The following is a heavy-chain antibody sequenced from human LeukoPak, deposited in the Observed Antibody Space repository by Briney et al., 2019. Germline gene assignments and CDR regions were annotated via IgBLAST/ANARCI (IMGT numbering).Heavy chain of an antibody. CDR2: ISYDGSNK. D-gene: IGHD3-10*01. V-gene: IGHV3-30*04. J-gene: IGHJ4*02. CDR1: GFTFSSYA. Sequence: GGALRLSCAASGFTFSSYAMHWVCQAPGKGLEWVAVISYDGSNKYYADSVKGRFTISRDNSKNTLYLQMNSLRAEDTAVYYCAKDSYRYGSGKFAYWGQGTLVTVSS. CDR3: AKDSYRYGSGKFAY.